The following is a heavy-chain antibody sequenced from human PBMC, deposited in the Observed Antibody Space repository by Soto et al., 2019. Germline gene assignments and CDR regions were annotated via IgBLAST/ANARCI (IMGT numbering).Heavy chain of an antibody. CDR2: IRTKAYGGTT. J-gene: IGHJ4*02. V-gene: IGHV3-49*04. D-gene: IGHD2-21*01. CDR3: TREIQKLWPYFDY. Sequence: PGGSLRLSCTTSGFTFGEYAMSWVRQAPGKGLEWVGFIRTKAYGGTTEYAASMKGRFTISRDDSKSIAYLQMNSLKTEDAAVYYCTREIQKLWPYFDYWGQGTLVTVSS. CDR1: GFTFGEYA.